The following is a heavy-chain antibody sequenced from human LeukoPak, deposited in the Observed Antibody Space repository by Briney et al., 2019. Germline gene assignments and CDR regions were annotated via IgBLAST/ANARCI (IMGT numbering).Heavy chain of an antibody. CDR3: ARDLYGDYGFDI. D-gene: IGHD4-17*01. Sequence: GGSLRLSCAASGFTFSTYNVNWVRQAPGKGLEWVSSITGSSTYIYYADSVKGRFTISRDNAKNSLSPQMDSLRAEDTAVYYCARDLYGDYGFDIWGQGTMVTVSS. J-gene: IGHJ3*02. V-gene: IGHV3-21*01. CDR2: ITGSSTYI. CDR1: GFTFSTYN.